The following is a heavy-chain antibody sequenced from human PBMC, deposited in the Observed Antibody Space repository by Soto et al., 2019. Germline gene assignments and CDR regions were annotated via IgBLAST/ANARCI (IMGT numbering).Heavy chain of an antibody. CDR2: INPSGGYT. V-gene: IGHV1-46*01. CDR1: GYTFTSYY. Sequence: ASVKVSCKASGYTFTSYYMNWVRQAPGQGLEWLGIINPSGGYTTYAQRFLGRVTMTSDTSTSTVHMELSSLRSEDTAVYYCARDRTTVTFNWFDPWGQGNPGHRLL. D-gene: IGHD4-17*01. CDR3: ARDRTTVTFNWFDP. J-gene: IGHJ5*02.